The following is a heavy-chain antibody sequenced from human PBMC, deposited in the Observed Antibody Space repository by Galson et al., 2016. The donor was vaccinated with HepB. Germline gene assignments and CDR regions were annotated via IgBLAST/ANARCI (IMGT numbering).Heavy chain of an antibody. CDR3: ARPLENGEWFGELLT. CDR2: IIPSFGSS. CDR1: GGTFSSYV. Sequence: SVKVSCKASGGTFSSYVISRVRQAPGQGLEWMGGIIPSFGSSKYAQKFQGRVTITADDSTNTAYMELRSLRSEDTAVYYCARPLENGEWFGELLTWGQGTLVTVSS. V-gene: IGHV1-69*13. D-gene: IGHD3-10*01. J-gene: IGHJ5*02.